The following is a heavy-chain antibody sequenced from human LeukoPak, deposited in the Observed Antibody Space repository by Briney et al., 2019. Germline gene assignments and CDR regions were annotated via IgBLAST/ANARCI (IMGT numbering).Heavy chain of an antibody. CDR2: INHSGST. D-gene: IGHD3-22*01. Sequence: SETLSLTCTVSGGSISSNIYYWSWIRQPPGKGLEWIGEINHSGSTNYNPSLKSRVTTSVDTSKNQFSLKLSSVTAADTAVYYCARGQTYYYDSSGYYYGYWGQGTLVTVSS. V-gene: IGHV4-39*07. CDR1: GGSISSNIYY. CDR3: ARGQTYYYDSSGYYYGY. J-gene: IGHJ4*02.